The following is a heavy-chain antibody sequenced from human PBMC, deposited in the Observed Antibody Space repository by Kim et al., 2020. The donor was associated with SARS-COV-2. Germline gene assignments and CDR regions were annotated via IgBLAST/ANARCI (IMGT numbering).Heavy chain of an antibody. D-gene: IGHD5-18*01. CDR1: GYTFTTYT. CDR2: INAGNGNT. Sequence: ASVKVSCKASGYTFTTYTMHWVRQAPGQRLEWMGWINAGNGNTRYSQKFQGRVTMIMDTTASTAYMELSSLISEDTAVYYCAREANTGMARYGFYHYGMDVWGQGTTVTVSS. J-gene: IGHJ6*02. CDR3: AREANTGMARYGFYHYGMDV. V-gene: IGHV1-3*01.